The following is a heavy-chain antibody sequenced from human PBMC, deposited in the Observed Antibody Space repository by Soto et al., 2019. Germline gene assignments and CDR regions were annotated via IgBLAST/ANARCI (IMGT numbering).Heavy chain of an antibody. CDR2: IWHDGSNK. CDR3: ARAVGPFDY. Sequence: QVQLVESGGGVVQPGRSLRLSCAASGFIFSTYGMHWVRQAPGKGLEWVAVIWHDGSNKYYAESVKGRFTISRDNSKXXXXXXXXXXXXXXXAVXXXARAVGPFDYWGQGTLVTVSS. V-gene: IGHV3-33*01. J-gene: IGHJ4*02. D-gene: IGHD6-19*01. CDR1: GFIFSTYG.